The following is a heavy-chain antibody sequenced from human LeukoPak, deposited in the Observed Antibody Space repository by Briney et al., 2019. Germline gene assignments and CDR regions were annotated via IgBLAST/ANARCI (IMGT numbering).Heavy chain of an antibody. V-gene: IGHV1-8*01. CDR1: GYTFGSYD. CDR2: MNANSRKT. Sequence: ASVKVSCKASGYTFGSYDINWVRQAAGQGLEWMAYMNANSRKTGSAQKFQGRVTMTMNTSTRTAYMKLSGLRSDDTAVYYCVREGFDYWGQGTLVTVSS. CDR3: VREGFDY. J-gene: IGHJ4*02.